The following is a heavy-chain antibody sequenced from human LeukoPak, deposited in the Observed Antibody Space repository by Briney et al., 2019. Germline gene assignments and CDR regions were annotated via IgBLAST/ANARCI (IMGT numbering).Heavy chain of an antibody. Sequence: PGGSLRLSCTASGFTFGSYAIHWVRQAPGKGLEWVAVISNDESNKDYGNSVKGRFTIARDNSKNTLYLQMNSLRVEDTAVYYCVLGHYGGLFDNWGQGALVTVSS. CDR2: ISNDESNK. J-gene: IGHJ4*02. V-gene: IGHV3-30-3*01. CDR3: VLGHYGGLFDN. CDR1: GFTFGSYA. D-gene: IGHD4-23*01.